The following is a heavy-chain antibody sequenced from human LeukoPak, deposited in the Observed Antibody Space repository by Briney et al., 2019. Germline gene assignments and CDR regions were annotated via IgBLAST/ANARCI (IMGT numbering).Heavy chain of an antibody. CDR1: GFTFSSYW. Sequence: GGSLRLSCAASGFTFSSYWMSWVRQAPGKGLEWVANIKQDGSEKYYVDSVKGRFTISRDNAKNSLYLQMNSLRAEDTAVYYCARDSTVIGYCSSTSCYTGSGIDYWGQGTLVTVSS. D-gene: IGHD2-2*02. CDR3: ARDSTVIGYCSSTSCYTGSGIDY. V-gene: IGHV3-7*01. CDR2: IKQDGSEK. J-gene: IGHJ4*02.